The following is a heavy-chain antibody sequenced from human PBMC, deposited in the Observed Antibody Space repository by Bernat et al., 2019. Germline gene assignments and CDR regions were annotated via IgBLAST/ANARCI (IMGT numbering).Heavy chain of an antibody. CDR3: GRGGLTRFGDFDH. V-gene: IGHV3-74*01. D-gene: IGHD3-16*01. CDR2: INGDGSST. CDR1: GFTLSNFW. J-gene: IGHJ4*02. Sequence: EVRLVQSGGGLVQPGGSLRLSCAASGFTLSNFWMHWVRQAPGQRPVWVSRINGDGSSTSYADSVKGRFAITRDNARNTLHLQMNSLRVEDTAGYYCGRGGLTRFGDFDHWGQGALVTVSS.